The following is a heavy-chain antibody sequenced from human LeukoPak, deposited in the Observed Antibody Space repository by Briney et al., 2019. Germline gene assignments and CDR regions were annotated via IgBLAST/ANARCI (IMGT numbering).Heavy chain of an antibody. V-gene: IGHV3-23*01. CDR2: ISGSGGST. Sequence: GGSLRLSCAASGFTFSSYAMSWVRQAPGKGLEWVSAISGSGGSTYYADSVKGRFTISRDNSKNTLYLQMNSLRAEDTAVYYCAKARAPGYSYRGLRFDYWGQGTLVTVSS. CDR3: AKARAPGYSYRGLRFDY. J-gene: IGHJ4*02. CDR1: GFTFSSYA. D-gene: IGHD5-18*01.